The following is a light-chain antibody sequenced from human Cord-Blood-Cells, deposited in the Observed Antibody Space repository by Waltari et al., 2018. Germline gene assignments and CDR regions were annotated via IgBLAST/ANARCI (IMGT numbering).Light chain of an antibody. J-gene: IGKJ4*01. Sequence: EIVMMQSPATLSVSPGERATLSCRASQRVSSNLAWYQQKPGQAHRLLIYGASTRATGIPARFSGSGSGTEFTLTISSLQSEDFAVYYCQQYKNWPPLTFGGGTKVEIK. CDR1: QRVSSN. CDR3: QQYKNWPPLT. CDR2: GAS. V-gene: IGKV3-15*01.